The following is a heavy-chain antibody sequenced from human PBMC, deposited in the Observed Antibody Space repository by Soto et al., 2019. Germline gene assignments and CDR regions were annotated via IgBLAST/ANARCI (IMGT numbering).Heavy chain of an antibody. CDR2: INAFNGNT. CDR3: ARDPVAGTYFDY. Sequence: QVQLVQSGAEVKKPGASVKVSCKASGYTFISYGISWVRQAPGQGLEWMGWINAFNGNTNYAQKLLGRVTMTRDTSTSTAYMELRSLRSDDTAVYYCARDPVAGTYFDYWGQGTLVTVSS. CDR1: GYTFISYG. V-gene: IGHV1-18*01. D-gene: IGHD6-19*01. J-gene: IGHJ4*02.